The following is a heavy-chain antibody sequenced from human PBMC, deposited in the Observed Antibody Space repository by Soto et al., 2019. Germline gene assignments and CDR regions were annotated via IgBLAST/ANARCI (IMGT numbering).Heavy chain of an antibody. CDR1: GGTFSSYA. Sequence: QVQLVQSGAEVKKPGSSVKVSCKASGGTFSSYAISWVRQAPGQGLEWVGGIIPIFGTANYAQKFQGRVTSTAAESTSTAYMELSSLRSEDTAVDYCARVGGPNADYGGNSGGAFDIWGQGTMVTVSS. CDR2: IIPIFGTA. CDR3: ARVGGPNADYGGNSGGAFDI. V-gene: IGHV1-69*01. J-gene: IGHJ3*02. D-gene: IGHD4-17*01.